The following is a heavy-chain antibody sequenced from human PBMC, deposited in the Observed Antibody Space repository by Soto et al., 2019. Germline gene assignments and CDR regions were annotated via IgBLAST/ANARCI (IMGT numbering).Heavy chain of an antibody. D-gene: IGHD1-1*01. V-gene: IGHV3-23*05. Sequence: GGSLRLSCAAFGLTFASYAMTWGRQAPGKGLEWVSAISGGGTGTYYADSVKGRFAISRDNSKNTLFLQMNNLRAEGTAVYYCSNLLSAGSRNVLSVDSWGQGTLVTVSS. CDR3: SNLLSAGSRNVLSVDS. J-gene: IGHJ4*02. CDR1: GLTFASYA. CDR2: ISGGGTGT.